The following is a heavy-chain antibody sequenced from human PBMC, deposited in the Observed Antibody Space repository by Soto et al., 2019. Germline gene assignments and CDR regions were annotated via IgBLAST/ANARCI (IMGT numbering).Heavy chain of an antibody. CDR2: IYYSGTT. J-gene: IGHJ6*02. V-gene: IGHV4-39*01. CDR1: RASISSLRYM. CDR3: ARLHGYCISSSCHGHYAMDV. Sequence: TSETLRLTWTVARASISSLRYMWGRIRQPPGTGREGVGSIYYSGTTYYNPSLNRRLTVSVDTSKNQFSLKVTSVTAADTAVYYCARLHGYCISSSCHGHYAMDVWGQGTTVTSP. D-gene: IGHD2-2*01.